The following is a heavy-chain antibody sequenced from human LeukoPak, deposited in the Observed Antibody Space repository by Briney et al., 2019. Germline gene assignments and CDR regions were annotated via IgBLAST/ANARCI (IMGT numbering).Heavy chain of an antibody. V-gene: IGHV3-23*01. CDR1: GFTFSAYA. J-gene: IGHJ4*02. Sequence: GGSLRLSCVGSGFTFSAYAMTWGRQAPGKGLEWVSSISGSGHETFYVDAVKGRFTISRDNSRNTLFLRMDNVRGEDTAIYYCVRGDGSWYGFIDYWGQGTLVTVSS. D-gene: IGHD6-13*01. CDR3: VRGDGSWYGFIDY. CDR2: ISGSGHET.